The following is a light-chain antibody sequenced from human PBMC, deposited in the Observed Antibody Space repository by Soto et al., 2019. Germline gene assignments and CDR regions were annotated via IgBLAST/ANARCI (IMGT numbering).Light chain of an antibody. V-gene: IGKV3-20*01. CDR3: QQYGGSSYT. J-gene: IGKJ2*01. Sequence: DIVLTQSPGTLSLSPGERATLSCRASQSVSSNFLAWYQQKPGQAPRLLIFGASSRATGIPDRFSGSGSGTGFALTISRLEPEDFAVYYCQQYGGSSYTFGQGTKLEIK. CDR1: QSVSSNF. CDR2: GAS.